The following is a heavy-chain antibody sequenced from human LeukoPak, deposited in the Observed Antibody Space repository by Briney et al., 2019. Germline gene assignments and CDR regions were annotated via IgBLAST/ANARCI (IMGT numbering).Heavy chain of an antibody. Sequence: GGSLRLSCAASGFSFSDYYVSWIRQAPGKGLECVSYISSRGTTIYYADSVKGRFTISRDNAKNSLYLQMNSLKTEDTAVYYCTTESPHSDYWGQGTLVTVSS. CDR2: ISSRGTTI. CDR3: TTESPHSDY. CDR1: GFSFSDYY. J-gene: IGHJ4*02. V-gene: IGHV3-11*01.